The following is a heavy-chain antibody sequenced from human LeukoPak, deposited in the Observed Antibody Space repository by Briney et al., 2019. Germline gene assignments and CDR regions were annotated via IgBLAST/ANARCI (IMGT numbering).Heavy chain of an antibody. D-gene: IGHD2-15*01. CDR3: ARDQAGFCSGGSCGNGYQYYGMDV. CDR2: IYHSGST. J-gene: IGHJ6*04. CDR1: GYSISSGYY. Sequence: SETLSLTCGVSGYSISSGYYWGWIRQPPGKGLEWIGSIYHSGSTYYNPSLKSRVTISVDTSKNQFSLKVSSVTAADTAAYYCARDQAGFCSGGSCGNGYQYYGMDVWGKGTTVAVSS. V-gene: IGHV4-38-2*02.